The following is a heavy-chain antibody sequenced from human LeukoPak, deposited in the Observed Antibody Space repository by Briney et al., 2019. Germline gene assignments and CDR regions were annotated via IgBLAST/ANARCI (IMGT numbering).Heavy chain of an antibody. Sequence: SETLSLTCTVSGGSISSNGYYWGWIRQSPGEGLEWIGNIYYSGITYYNASLKSRVTISVDTSKNQFSLKVRSVTAADTAVYYCARHPYDYVWGSYRPYYFDYWGQGTLVTVSS. CDR2: IYYSGIT. D-gene: IGHD3-16*01. V-gene: IGHV4-39*01. CDR3: ARHPYDYVWGSYRPYYFDY. CDR1: GGSISSNGYY. J-gene: IGHJ4*02.